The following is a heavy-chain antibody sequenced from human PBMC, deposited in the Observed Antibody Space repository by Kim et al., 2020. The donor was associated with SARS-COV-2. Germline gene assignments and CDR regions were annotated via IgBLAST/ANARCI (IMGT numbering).Heavy chain of an antibody. Sequence: SETLSLTCTVSGGSISSYYWSWIRQPPGKGLEWIGYIYYSGSTNYNPSLKSRVTISVDTSKNQFSLKLSSVTAADTAVYYFSRGREMATIPYFDLWGRGT. CDR2: IYYSGST. CDR3: SRGREMATIPYFDL. D-gene: IGHD5-12*01. CDR1: GGSISSYY. J-gene: IGHJ2*01. V-gene: IGHV4-59*08.